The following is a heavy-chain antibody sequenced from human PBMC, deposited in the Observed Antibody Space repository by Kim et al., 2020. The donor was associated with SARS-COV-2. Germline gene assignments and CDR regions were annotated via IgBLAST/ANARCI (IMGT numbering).Heavy chain of an antibody. J-gene: IGHJ6*02. Sequence: ADSVQGRCTISRDNSKNTLYLQMNSLRAEDTAVYYCARGPGGDYYYGMDVWGQGTTVTVSS. CDR3: ARGPGGDYYYGMDV. D-gene: IGHD3-16*01. V-gene: IGHV3-53*01.